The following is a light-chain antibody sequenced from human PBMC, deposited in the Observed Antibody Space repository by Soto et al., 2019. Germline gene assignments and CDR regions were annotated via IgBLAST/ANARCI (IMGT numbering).Light chain of an antibody. V-gene: IGKV3-20*01. CDR1: QSISSSY. J-gene: IGKJ2*01. CDR3: QQYDTSPYI. CDR2: GVS. Sequence: DIVLTQSPGTLSLSPGERATLSCRASQSISSSYLAWYQQKPGQAPLLLIHGVSTRATGIPDRFSGSWSGTDFTLTISRLEPEDFAVYYCQQYDTSPYIFGQGTKLDIK.